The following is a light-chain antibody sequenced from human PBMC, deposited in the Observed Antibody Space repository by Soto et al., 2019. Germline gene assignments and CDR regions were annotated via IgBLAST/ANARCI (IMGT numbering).Light chain of an antibody. Sequence: IVLTQSPATLSLSPGERATLSCRASQSLINFVAWYQHKPGQPPRLLIYDASKRATGIPTRVSGSGSGTDFTLTISSLQPEELAVYDCQQRSNWPDAFGQGTRLEIK. CDR2: DAS. V-gene: IGKV3-11*01. CDR3: QQRSNWPDA. CDR1: QSLINF. J-gene: IGKJ5*01.